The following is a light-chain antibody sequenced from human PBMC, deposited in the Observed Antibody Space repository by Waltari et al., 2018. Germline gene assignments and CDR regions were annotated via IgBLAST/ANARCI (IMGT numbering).Light chain of an antibody. CDR1: RGTLARHS. Sequence: NFMLTQPHSVSASPGKTVTISCTRSRGTLARHSAPRYQQRPGSSPTTVIYEDNQRPSGVPDRFSGSIDSSSNSASLTISGLKTEDEADYYCQSYDSSTRVFGGGTKLTVL. CDR3: QSYDSSTRV. V-gene: IGLV6-57*01. CDR2: EDN. J-gene: IGLJ3*02.